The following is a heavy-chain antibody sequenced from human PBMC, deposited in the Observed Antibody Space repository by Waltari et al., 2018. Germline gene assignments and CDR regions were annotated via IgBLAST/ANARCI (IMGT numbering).Heavy chain of an antibody. CDR1: GFIFSNYA. Sequence: QEQMVESGGGVVQPGRPLSLSCSISGFIFSNYAMNWVRQAPGKCVGWLAVISYDGSSQYYADSVKGRFSVSRDSFKNTVYLHMNGLRTEDTAVYYCARAVTGEDAFDMWGQGTMVTVSS. D-gene: IGHD2-21*02. CDR3: ARAVTGEDAFDM. CDR2: ISYDGSSQ. J-gene: IGHJ3*02. V-gene: IGHV3-30-3*01.